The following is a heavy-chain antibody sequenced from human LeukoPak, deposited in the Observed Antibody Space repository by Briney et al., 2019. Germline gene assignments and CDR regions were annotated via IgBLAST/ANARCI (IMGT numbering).Heavy chain of an antibody. D-gene: IGHD6-19*01. J-gene: IGHJ4*02. CDR2: IYYSGST. CDR3: ARGGGAVAGTAIFDY. CDR1: GGSISSYY. V-gene: IGHV4-59*01. Sequence: SQTLSLACTVAGGSISSYYCSWVRQPPGKGLEWIGYIYYSGSTNYNPSLKSRVTISVDTSKNQFSLKLSSVTAADTAVYYCARGGGAVAGTAIFDYWGQGTLVTVSS.